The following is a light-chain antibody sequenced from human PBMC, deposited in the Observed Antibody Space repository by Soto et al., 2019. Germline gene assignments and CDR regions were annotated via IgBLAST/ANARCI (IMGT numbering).Light chain of an antibody. CDR1: QSVSSSH. Sequence: DIVLTQSPGTLSLSPGEGATLSCRASQSVSSSHLAWYQQKPGQAPRLVIYGASSRATGIPDRFSCSGSGTDFTPTIGRLEPEDFAVYYCQQYGGSPLYTFGQGTTLEIK. CDR2: GAS. J-gene: IGKJ2*01. V-gene: IGKV3-20*01. CDR3: QQYGGSPLYT.